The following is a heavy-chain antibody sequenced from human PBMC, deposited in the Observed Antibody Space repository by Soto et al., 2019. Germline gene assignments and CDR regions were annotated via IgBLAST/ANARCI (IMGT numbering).Heavy chain of an antibody. J-gene: IGHJ3*02. D-gene: IGHD1-1*01. CDR3: AQALVFTGGDGFDI. CDR2: IYYSGNT. Sequence: QVRLQEWGPGLVKPSQTLSLKCSVSGGSITTGGRYWSWIRQLPGKGLEWIGDIYYSGNTYYNASLKSRVTIAVEAATNQFSLNLSSVTAADTAVYYCAQALVFTGGDGFDIWGQGRLVTVSS. V-gene: IGHV4-31*02. CDR1: GGSITTGGRY.